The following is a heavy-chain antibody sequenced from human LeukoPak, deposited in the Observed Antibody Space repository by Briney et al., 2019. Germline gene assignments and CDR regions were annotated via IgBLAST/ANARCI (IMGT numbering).Heavy chain of an antibody. Sequence: GGSLRLSCVASGFTFSSYSMNWVRQAPGKGLEWVSSISTSSSNIYYADSVKGRFTISRDNAKNSVCLQMNSLRAEDTAVYYWASTYYFATQDWGQGTLVTVSS. D-gene: IGHD3-10*01. CDR2: ISTSSSNI. J-gene: IGHJ4*02. CDR3: ASTYYFATQD. CDR1: GFTFSSYS. V-gene: IGHV3-21*01.